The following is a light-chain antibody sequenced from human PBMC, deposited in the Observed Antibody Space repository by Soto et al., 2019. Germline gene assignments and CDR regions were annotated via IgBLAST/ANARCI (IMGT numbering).Light chain of an antibody. Sequence: QSALTQPASVSGSPGQSITISCTGTSSDVGGYNYVSWYQQHSGKAPKLMIYDVSNRPSGVSNRFSGSKSGNTASLTISGLQAEDEADYYCSSYTSSSTLEVVFGGGTKLTVL. CDR2: DVS. V-gene: IGLV2-14*01. CDR1: SSDVGGYNY. J-gene: IGLJ2*01. CDR3: SSYTSSSTLEVV.